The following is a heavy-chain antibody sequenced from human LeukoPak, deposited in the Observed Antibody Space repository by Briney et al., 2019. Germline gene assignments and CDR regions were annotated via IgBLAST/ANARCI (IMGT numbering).Heavy chain of an antibody. Sequence: SETLSLTCTVSGGSISSGGYYWSWIRQHPGKGLEWIGYIYYSGSTYYNPSLKSRVTISVDTSKNQFSLKLSSVTAADTAVYYCARTAPFYSGYDVTFDYWGQGTLVTVSS. CDR2: IYYSGST. J-gene: IGHJ4*02. D-gene: IGHD5-12*01. V-gene: IGHV4-31*03. CDR3: ARTAPFYSGYDVTFDY. CDR1: GGSISSGGYY.